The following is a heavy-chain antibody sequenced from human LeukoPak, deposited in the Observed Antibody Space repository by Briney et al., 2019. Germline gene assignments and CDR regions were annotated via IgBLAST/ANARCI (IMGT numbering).Heavy chain of an antibody. CDR3: ARDLYSSGP. Sequence: GGSLRLSCAASGFIVSSRHMSWVRQAPGRGLEWVSVIYSGGGTNYADSVKGRFTISRDNSKNTLYLQLNSLRAEDTAVYYCARDLYSSGPWGQGTLVTVSS. CDR2: IYSGGGT. D-gene: IGHD3-22*01. J-gene: IGHJ5*02. V-gene: IGHV3-66*01. CDR1: GFIVSSRH.